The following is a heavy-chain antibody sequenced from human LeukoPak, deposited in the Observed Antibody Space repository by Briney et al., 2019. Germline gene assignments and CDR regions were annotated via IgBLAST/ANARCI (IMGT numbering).Heavy chain of an antibody. Sequence: PSQTLSLTCTVSGGSISSGGYYWSWIRQHPGKGLEWIGYIYYSGGTYYNPSLKSRVTISVDTSKNQFSLKLSSVTAADTAVYYCARYQWEYCSSTSCHTIYYGMDVWGQGTTVTVSS. D-gene: IGHD2-2*01. CDR2: IYYSGGT. CDR3: ARYQWEYCSSTSCHTIYYGMDV. J-gene: IGHJ6*02. V-gene: IGHV4-31*03. CDR1: GGSISSGGYY.